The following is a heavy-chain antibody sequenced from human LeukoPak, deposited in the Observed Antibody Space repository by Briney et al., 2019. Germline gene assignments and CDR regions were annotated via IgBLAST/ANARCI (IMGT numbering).Heavy chain of an antibody. CDR1: GFTVSTNY. CDR2: IYSGAST. J-gene: IGHJ3*02. V-gene: IGHV3-53*01. Sequence: GGSLRLSCAASGFTVSTNYMSWVRQAPGKGLEWVSVIYSGASTYYADSVKGRFTISRDNSKNTLYLQMNSLRAEDTAVYYCAKTVAGTWNAFDIWGQGTMVTVSS. D-gene: IGHD6-19*01. CDR3: AKTVAGTWNAFDI.